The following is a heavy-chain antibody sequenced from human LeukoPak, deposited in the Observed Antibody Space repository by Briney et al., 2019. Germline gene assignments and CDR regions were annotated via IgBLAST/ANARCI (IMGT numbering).Heavy chain of an antibody. CDR1: GFTFSSYA. J-gene: IGHJ6*02. V-gene: IGHV3-23*01. Sequence: PGGSLRLSCAASGFTFSSYAMSWVRQAPGKGLEWVSAISGSGGSTYYADSVKGRFTISRDNSKNTLYLQMNSLRAEDTAVYYCAKARRGYSGYDPRFIGHYGMDVWGQGTTVTDSS. CDR3: AKARRGYSGYDPRFIGHYGMDV. D-gene: IGHD5-12*01. CDR2: ISGSGGST.